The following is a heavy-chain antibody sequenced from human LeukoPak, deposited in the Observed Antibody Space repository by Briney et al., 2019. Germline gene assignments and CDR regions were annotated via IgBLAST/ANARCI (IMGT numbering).Heavy chain of an antibody. V-gene: IGHV3-23*01. Sequence: GGSLRLSCAASGFTFSSYAMSWVRQAPGKGLEWVSAISGSGGSTYYADSVKGRFTISRDNSKNTLYLQMNSLRAEDTAVYYCAKDRVYYYDSTWGSLSPWGQGTLVTVSS. CDR3: AKDRVYYYDSTWGSLSP. CDR2: ISGSGGST. D-gene: IGHD3-22*01. J-gene: IGHJ5*02. CDR1: GFTFSSYA.